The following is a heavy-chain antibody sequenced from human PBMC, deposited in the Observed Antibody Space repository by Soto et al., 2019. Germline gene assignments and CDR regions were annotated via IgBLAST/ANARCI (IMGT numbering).Heavy chain of an antibody. V-gene: IGHV3-23*01. Sequence: GGSLRLSCEASGFTFSSYAMSWVSQAPGKGLGWVSAISGSGGSTYYADSVKGRFTISXDXXXXTXYXQXXXLGAXDTAVYYCAKDRSLGSPNFDYWGQGTLVTVSS. CDR2: ISGSGGST. CDR3: AKDRSLGSPNFDY. J-gene: IGHJ4*02. D-gene: IGHD6-13*01. CDR1: GFTFSSYA.